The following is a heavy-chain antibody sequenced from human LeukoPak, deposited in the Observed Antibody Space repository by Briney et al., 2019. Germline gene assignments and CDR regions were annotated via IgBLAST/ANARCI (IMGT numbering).Heavy chain of an antibody. D-gene: IGHD2-15*01. J-gene: IGHJ1*01. V-gene: IGHV3-15*01. CDR2: IKSKTDGGTI. CDR3: STGFYCSGDSCYYGFFQH. Sequence: GGSLRLSCVASGFTFSNVWMTWVRQAPGKGLEWVGRIKSKTDGGTIDYAAPVKGRFTISRDDSKNMLYLQMNSLKTEDTAVYYCSTGFYCSGDSCYYGFFQHWGQGTLVTVSS. CDR1: GFTFSNVW.